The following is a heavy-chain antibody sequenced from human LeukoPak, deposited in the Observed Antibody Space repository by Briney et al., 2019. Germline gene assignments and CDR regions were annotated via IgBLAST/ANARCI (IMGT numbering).Heavy chain of an antibody. Sequence: GASVKVSCKASGYTFTSYAMNWVRRAPGQGLEWMGWINTNTGNPTYAQGFTGRFVFSLDTSVSTAYLQISSLKAEDTAVYYCARAPYYYDSSGYYFDYWGQGTLVTVSS. D-gene: IGHD3-22*01. J-gene: IGHJ4*02. CDR2: INTNTGNP. CDR1: GYTFTSYA. V-gene: IGHV7-4-1*02. CDR3: ARAPYYYDSSGYYFDY.